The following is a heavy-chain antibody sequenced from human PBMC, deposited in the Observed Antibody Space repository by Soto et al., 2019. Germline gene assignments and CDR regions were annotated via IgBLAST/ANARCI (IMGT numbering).Heavy chain of an antibody. V-gene: IGHV5-51*01. CDR3: ARQFLGSYGHNWFDP. CDR2: IYPGDSDT. J-gene: IGHJ5*02. CDR1: GYSFTSYW. D-gene: IGHD1-26*01. Sequence: GESLKISCKGSGYSFTSYWIGWVRQMPGKGLEWMGIIYPGDSDTRYSPSFQGQVTISADKSISTAYLQWSSLKASDTAMYYCARQFLGSYGHNWFDPWGQGALVTVSS.